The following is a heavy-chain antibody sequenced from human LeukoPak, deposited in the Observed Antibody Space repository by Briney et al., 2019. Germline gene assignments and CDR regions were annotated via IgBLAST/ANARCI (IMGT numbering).Heavy chain of an antibody. D-gene: IGHD2-15*01. Sequence: ASVKVSCKASGGTFSSYAISWVRQAPGQGLEWMGGIIPIFGTANYAQKFQGRVTITADKSTSTAYVELSSLRSEDTAVYYCARDASLGYCSGGSCYMSGDAFDIWGQGTMVTVSS. CDR2: IIPIFGTA. J-gene: IGHJ3*02. V-gene: IGHV1-69*06. CDR3: ARDASLGYCSGGSCYMSGDAFDI. CDR1: GGTFSSYA.